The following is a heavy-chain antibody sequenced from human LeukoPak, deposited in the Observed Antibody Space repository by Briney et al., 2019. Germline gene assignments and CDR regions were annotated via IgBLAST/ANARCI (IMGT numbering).Heavy chain of an antibody. Sequence: PGGSLRLSCEASGFTFTNAWMNWVRQAPGKGLEWVSVIYSGGSTYYADSVKGRFTISRDNSKNTLYLQMNSLRAEDTAVYYCASGSYIIGFDPWGQGTLVTVSS. CDR3: ASGSYIIGFDP. J-gene: IGHJ5*02. D-gene: IGHD3-10*01. CDR2: IYSGGST. V-gene: IGHV3-66*01. CDR1: GFTFTNAW.